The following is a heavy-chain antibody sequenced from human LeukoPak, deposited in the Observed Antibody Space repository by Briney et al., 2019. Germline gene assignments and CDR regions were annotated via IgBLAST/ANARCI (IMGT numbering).Heavy chain of an antibody. CDR2: ISSSGSTI. J-gene: IGHJ4*02. CDR3: ARVGNEYSSSWYGRIFDY. V-gene: IGHV3-48*03. D-gene: IGHD6-13*01. Sequence: PGGSLRLSCAASGFTFSSYEMNWVRQAPGKGLEWVSYISSSGSTIYYADSVKGRFAISRDNAKNSLYLQMNSLRAEDTAVYYCARVGNEYSSSWYGRIFDYWGQGTLVTVSS. CDR1: GFTFSSYE.